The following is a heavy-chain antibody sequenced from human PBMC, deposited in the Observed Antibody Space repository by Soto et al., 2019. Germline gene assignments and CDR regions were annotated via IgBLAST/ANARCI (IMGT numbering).Heavy chain of an antibody. CDR3: AREIRGNSSGWYGSQYYFDY. J-gene: IGHJ4*02. V-gene: IGHV3-48*03. CDR1: VFTFSSYE. CDR2: ISSSGSTI. D-gene: IGHD6-19*01. Sequence: PGGSLRLSCASSVFTFSSYEMNWVRQAPGKGLDLVSYISSSGSTIYYADSVKGRFTISRDNAKNSLYLQMNSLRAEDTAVYYCAREIRGNSSGWYGSQYYFDYWGQGTMVTVSS.